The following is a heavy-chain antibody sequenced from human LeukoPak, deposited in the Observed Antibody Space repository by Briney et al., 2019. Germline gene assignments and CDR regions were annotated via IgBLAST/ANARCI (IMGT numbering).Heavy chain of an antibody. D-gene: IGHD3-10*01. Sequence: GGSLRLSCVTSGFIFGGFGMHWVRQAPGRGLQWVAFIRYDGTEEYYADSVKGRFTISRDNAKNALYLQMNNLRAEDTAVYYCARDKYGSGSYSWSKRLDSWGQGTLVTVSS. J-gene: IGHJ4*02. V-gene: IGHV3-30*02. CDR3: ARDKYGSGSYSWSKRLDS. CDR2: IRYDGTEE. CDR1: GFIFGGFG.